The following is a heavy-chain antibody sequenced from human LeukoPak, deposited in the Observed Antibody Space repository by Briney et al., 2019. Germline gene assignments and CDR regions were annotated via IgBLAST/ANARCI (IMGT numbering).Heavy chain of an antibody. CDR1: GFTLRNYW. CDR2: INGDGTST. V-gene: IGHV3-74*01. J-gene: IGHJ6*03. CDR3: ARVAYCGGDCYSLDYYYMDV. D-gene: IGHD2-21*02. Sequence: GGSLRLSCAASGFTLRNYWMHWVRQTPGKGLLWVSRINGDGTSTTYAGSVKGRFTISRDNAKNTLYLQMNSLRAEDTAVYYCARVAYCGGDCYSLDYYYMDVWGKGTTVTVSS.